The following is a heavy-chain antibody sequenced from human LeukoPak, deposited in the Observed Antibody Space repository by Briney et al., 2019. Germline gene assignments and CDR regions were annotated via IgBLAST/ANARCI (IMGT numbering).Heavy chain of an antibody. D-gene: IGHD3-10*01. J-gene: IGHJ4*02. CDR1: GFTFSNAW. CDR2: SKNKADGGTT. Sequence: PGGSLRLSCAASGFTFSNAWMSWVGQAPGRGLEWVGRSKNKADGGTTDYAEPVKGRFTISRDDSKNTLYLQMNSLKTEDTALYYCTAYYYGSGSNYNDYWGQGTLVTVSS. CDR3: TAYYYGSGSNYNDY. V-gene: IGHV3-15*01.